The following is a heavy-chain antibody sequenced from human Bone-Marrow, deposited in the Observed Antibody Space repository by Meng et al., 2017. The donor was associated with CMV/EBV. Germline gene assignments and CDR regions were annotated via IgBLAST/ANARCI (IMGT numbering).Heavy chain of an antibody. CDR2: MNPNSGNT. V-gene: IGHV1-8*03. D-gene: IGHD3-10*01. CDR1: GYTFTSYD. J-gene: IGHJ4*02. Sequence: ASVKVSCKASGYTFTSYDINWVRQATGQGLEWMGWMNPNSGNTGYAQKFQGRVTITRNTSISTAYMELSSLRSEDTAVYYCARRYYGSWSTLGYWGQGTLVTVSS. CDR3: ARRYYGSWSTLGY.